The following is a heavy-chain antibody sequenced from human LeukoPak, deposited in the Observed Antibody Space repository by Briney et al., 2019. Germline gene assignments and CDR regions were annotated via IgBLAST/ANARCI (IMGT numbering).Heavy chain of an antibody. CDR3: ARQTTNYYDSSGYQLGWFDP. CDR1: GGSISSGSYY. V-gene: IGHV4-61*02. Sequence: SETLSLTCTVSGGSISSGSYYWSWIRQPAGKGLEWIGRIYTSGSTNYNPSLKSRVTISVDTSKNQFSLKLSSVTAADTAVYYCARQTTNYYDSSGYQLGWFDPWGQRTLVTVSS. D-gene: IGHD3-22*01. J-gene: IGHJ5*02. CDR2: IYTSGST.